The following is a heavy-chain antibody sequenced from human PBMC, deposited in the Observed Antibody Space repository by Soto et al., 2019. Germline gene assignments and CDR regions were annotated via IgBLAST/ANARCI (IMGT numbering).Heavy chain of an antibody. CDR1: GFTFSSYG. CDR3: ASGCSSTSCHEGAFDI. CDR2: ISYDGSNK. Sequence: LRLSCAASGFTFSSYGMHWVRQAPGKGLEWVAIISYDGSNKYYVDSVKGRFTISRDNAKNSLYLQMNSLRAEDTAVYYCASGCSSTSCHEGAFDIWGQGTMVTVSS. D-gene: IGHD2-2*01. J-gene: IGHJ3*02. V-gene: IGHV3-30*03.